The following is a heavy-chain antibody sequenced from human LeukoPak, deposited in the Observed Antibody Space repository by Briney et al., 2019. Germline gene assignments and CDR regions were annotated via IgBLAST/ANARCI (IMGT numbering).Heavy chain of an antibody. V-gene: IGHV3-64D*06. J-gene: IGHJ4*02. Sequence: GGSLRLSCSASGIAFSSNAMHWVRQAPGKGLESVSVISSNGGITYYADSVKGRFAISRDNSKNTLYLQMSSLRAEDTAVYYCVKASSTTVVKAHLAYWSQGTLVTVSS. CDR1: GIAFSSNA. CDR3: VKASSTTVVKAHLAY. D-gene: IGHD4-17*01. CDR2: ISSNGGIT.